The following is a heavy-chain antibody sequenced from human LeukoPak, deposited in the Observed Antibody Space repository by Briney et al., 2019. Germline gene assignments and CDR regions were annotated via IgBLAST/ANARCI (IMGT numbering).Heavy chain of an antibody. Sequence: GGSLRLSCAASGFTFSSYAMSWVRQAPGKGLEWVSSISSSSSYIYYADSVKGRFTISRDNAKNSLYLQMNSLRAEDTAVYYCARGSSSWYMDYGDYWGQGTLVTVSS. J-gene: IGHJ4*02. D-gene: IGHD6-13*01. CDR3: ARGSSSWYMDYGDY. V-gene: IGHV3-21*01. CDR1: GFTFSSYA. CDR2: ISSSSSYI.